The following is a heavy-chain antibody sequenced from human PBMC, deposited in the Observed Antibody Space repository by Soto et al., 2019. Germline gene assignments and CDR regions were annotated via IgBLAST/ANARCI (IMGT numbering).Heavy chain of an antibody. D-gene: IGHD2-21*02. Sequence: SVKVSCKASGGTFSRYSISWVRQAPGQGLEWMGRIIPILGIANYAQKFQGRVTITADKSTSTAYMELSSLRSEDTAVYYCASPCGGDCYGGFDYWGQGTLVTXS. CDR3: ASPCGGDCYGGFDY. V-gene: IGHV1-69*02. J-gene: IGHJ4*02. CDR2: IIPILGIA. CDR1: GGTFSRYS.